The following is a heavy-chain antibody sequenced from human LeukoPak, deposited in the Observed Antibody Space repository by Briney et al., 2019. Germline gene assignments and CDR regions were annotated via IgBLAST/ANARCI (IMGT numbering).Heavy chain of an antibody. Sequence: PGGSLRLSCAASGFTFSSYAMHWVRQAPGKGLEYVSAISSNGGSTYYANSVKGRFTISRDNSKNTLYLQMGSLRAEDMAVYYCARVTEVYASYYMDVWGKGTTVTVSS. D-gene: IGHD2-8*01. CDR3: ARVTEVYASYYMDV. CDR2: ISSNGGST. CDR1: GFTFSSYA. J-gene: IGHJ6*03. V-gene: IGHV3-64*01.